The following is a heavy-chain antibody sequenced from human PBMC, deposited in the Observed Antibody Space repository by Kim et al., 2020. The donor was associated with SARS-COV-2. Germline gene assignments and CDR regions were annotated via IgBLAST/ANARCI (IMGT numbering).Heavy chain of an antibody. CDR3: ARGRFLEWLSDYGMDV. CDR2: IWYDGSNK. J-gene: IGHJ6*02. D-gene: IGHD3-3*01. CDR1: GFTFSSYG. Sequence: GGSLRLSCAASGFTFSSYGMHWVRQAPGKGLEWVAVIWYDGSNKYYADSVKGRFTISRDNSKNTLYLQMNSLRAEDTAVYYCARGRFLEWLSDYGMDVWGQGTTVTVSS. V-gene: IGHV3-33*01.